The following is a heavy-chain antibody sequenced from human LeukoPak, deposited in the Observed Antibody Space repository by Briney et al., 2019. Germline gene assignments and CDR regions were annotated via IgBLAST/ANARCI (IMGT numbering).Heavy chain of an antibody. CDR3: ARDRFQGQWLVLGTYT. V-gene: IGHV7-4-1*02. CDR1: GYTFTSYA. D-gene: IGHD6-19*01. J-gene: IGHJ5*02. Sequence: ASVKVSCKASGYTFTSYAMNWVRQAPGQGLEWMGWINTNTGNPTYAQGFTGRFVFSLDTSVSTAYLQISSLKAEDTAVYYCARDRFQGQWLVLGTYTWGQGTLVTVSS. CDR2: INTNTGNP.